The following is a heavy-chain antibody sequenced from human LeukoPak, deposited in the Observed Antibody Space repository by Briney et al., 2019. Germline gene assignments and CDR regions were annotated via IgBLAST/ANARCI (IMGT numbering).Heavy chain of an antibody. D-gene: IGHD3-9*01. CDR1: GYAFSNYC. V-gene: IGHV1-46*01. Sequence: GASVKVSCKASGYAFSNYCMHWVRQAPGQGLEWLGIINPSLHIPIYAQTFQGRVTMTTDMSTSTFYMELSNLVSEDTAMYYCAKDPRDISTGNYDEFDIWGQGTMVTVSS. CDR2: INPSLHIP. CDR3: AKDPRDISTGNYDEFDI. J-gene: IGHJ3*02.